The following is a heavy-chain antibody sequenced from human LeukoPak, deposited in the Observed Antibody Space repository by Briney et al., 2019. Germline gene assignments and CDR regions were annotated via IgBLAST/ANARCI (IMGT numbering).Heavy chain of an antibody. CDR2: INHSGST. V-gene: IGHV4-34*01. CDR3: ARGARRRWFDP. CDR1: GGSFSGYY. J-gene: IGHJ5*02. Sequence: SETLSLTCAVYGGSFSGYYWSWIRQPPGKGLEWIGEINHSGSTNYNPSLKSRVAISVDTSKNQFSLKLSSVTAADTAVYYCARGARRRWFDPWGQGTLVTVSS.